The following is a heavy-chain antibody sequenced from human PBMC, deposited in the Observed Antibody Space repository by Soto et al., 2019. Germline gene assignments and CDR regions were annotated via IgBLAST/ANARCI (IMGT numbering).Heavy chain of an antibody. CDR3: ARDTRGSWFFDY. CDR1: GGSISSYY. V-gene: IGHV4-59*01. Sequence: SETLSLTCTVSGGSISSYYWSWIRQPPGKGLEWIGYIYYSGSTNYNPSLKSRVTISVDTSKNQFSLKLSSVTAADTAVYYCARDTRGSWFFDYWGQGTLVTVSS. J-gene: IGHJ4*02. D-gene: IGHD6-13*01. CDR2: IYYSGST.